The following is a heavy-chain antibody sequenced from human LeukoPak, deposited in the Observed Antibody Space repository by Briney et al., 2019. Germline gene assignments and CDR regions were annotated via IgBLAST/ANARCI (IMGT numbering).Heavy chain of an antibody. D-gene: IGHD2-2*03. CDR3: ARHGYCSSTSCYYYGMDV. Sequence: GGSLRLSCAASGFTFSSYSMSWVRQAPGKGLEWVSSISSSSSYIYYADSVKGRFTISRDNAKNSLYLQMNSLRAEDTAVYYCARHGYCSSTSCYYYGMDVWGQGTTVTVSS. CDR2: ISSSSSYI. J-gene: IGHJ6*02. V-gene: IGHV3-21*01. CDR1: GFTFSSYS.